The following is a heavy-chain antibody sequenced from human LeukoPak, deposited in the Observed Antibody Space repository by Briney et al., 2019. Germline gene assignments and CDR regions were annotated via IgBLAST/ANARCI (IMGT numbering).Heavy chain of an antibody. CDR2: ISSSSSYI. J-gene: IGHJ3*02. CDR1: GFTFSSYS. Sequence: KSGGSLRLSCAASGFTFSSYSMNWVRQAPGKGLEWVSSISSSSSYIYYADSVKGRFTISRDNAKNSLYLQMNSLRAEDTAVYYCARGGLDAFDIWGQGTMVTVSS. CDR3: ARGGLDAFDI. V-gene: IGHV3-21*04.